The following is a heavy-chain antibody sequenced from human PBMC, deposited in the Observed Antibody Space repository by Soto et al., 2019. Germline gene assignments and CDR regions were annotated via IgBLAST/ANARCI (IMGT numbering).Heavy chain of an antibody. J-gene: IGHJ4*02. V-gene: IGHV1-18*01. Sequence: QIQLVQSGTEVREPGASVKVSCQASGYTFTSYGIIWVRQAPGQGLELMGWISGYNNNKNYAQKYQARVTMTTDTSTRTAYMELRSLRSDDTAVYYCARVGAIAPAEGEYWGQGTLVNVSS. CDR1: GYTFTSYG. D-gene: IGHD6-13*01. CDR2: ISGYNNNK. CDR3: ARVGAIAPAEGEY.